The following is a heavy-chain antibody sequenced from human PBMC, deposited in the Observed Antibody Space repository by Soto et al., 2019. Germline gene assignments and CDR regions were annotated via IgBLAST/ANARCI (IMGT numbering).Heavy chain of an antibody. CDR3: ARDVVLRYFDWSRVFDY. D-gene: IGHD3-9*01. CDR2: INSDGSST. V-gene: IGHV3-74*01. Sequence: GVSLRLSCAASGFTFSSYWMHWVRQAPGKGLVWVSRINSDGSSTSYADSVKGRFTISRDNAKNTLYLQMNSLRAEDTAVYYCARDVVLRYFDWSRVFDYWGQGTLVTVSS. J-gene: IGHJ4*02. CDR1: GFTFSSYW.